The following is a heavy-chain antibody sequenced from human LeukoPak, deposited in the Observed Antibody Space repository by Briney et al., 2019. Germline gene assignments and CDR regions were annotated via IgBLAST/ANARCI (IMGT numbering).Heavy chain of an antibody. J-gene: IGHJ4*02. CDR2: IYYSGST. CDR3: ARGKRNWNYFDY. CDR1: GGSISSYY. D-gene: IGHD1-1*01. Sequence: SETLSLTCTVSGGSISSYYWSWIRQPPGKGLEWIGYIYYSGSTNYNPSLKSRVTISVDTSKNQFSLKLSSVTAADTAVYYCARGKRNWNYFDYWGQGTLVTVSS. V-gene: IGHV4-59*01.